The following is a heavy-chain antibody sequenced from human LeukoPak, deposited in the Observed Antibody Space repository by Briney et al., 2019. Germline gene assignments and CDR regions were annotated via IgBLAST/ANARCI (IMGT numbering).Heavy chain of an antibody. CDR2: IYYSGST. CDR1: GGSISSSSYY. J-gene: IGHJ4*02. V-gene: IGHV4-61*05. Sequence: PSETLSLTCTVSGGSISSSSYYWGWIRQPPGKGLEWIGYIYYSGSTNYNPSLKSRVTISVDTSKNQFSLKLSSVTAADTAVYYCARGIAAAGTGFDYWGQGTLVTVSS. D-gene: IGHD6-13*01. CDR3: ARGIAAAGTGFDY.